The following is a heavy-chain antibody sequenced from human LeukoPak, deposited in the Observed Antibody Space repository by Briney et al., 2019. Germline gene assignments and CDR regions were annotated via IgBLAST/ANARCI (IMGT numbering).Heavy chain of an antibody. CDR1: GGSISSYY. V-gene: IGHV4-4*07. J-gene: IGHJ4*02. CDR2: IYTSGST. CDR3: ARDSDLETSSGYFDY. D-gene: IGHD3-22*01. Sequence: SETLSLTCTVSGGSISSYYWSWIRQPAGKGLEWIGRIYTSGSTNYNPSLKSRVTMSVDTPKNQFSLKLSSVTAADTAVYYCARDSDLETSSGYFDYWGQGTLVTVSS.